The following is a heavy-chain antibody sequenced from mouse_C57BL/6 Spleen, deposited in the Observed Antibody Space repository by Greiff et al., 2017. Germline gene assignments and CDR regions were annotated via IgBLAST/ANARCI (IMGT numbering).Heavy chain of an antibody. V-gene: IGHV1-76*01. D-gene: IGHD2-4*01. CDR2: IYPGSGNT. CDR1: GYTFTDYY. CDR3: AYYYDGAWFAY. J-gene: IGHJ3*01. Sequence: VQLQPSGAELVRPGASVKLSCKASGYTFTDYYLNWVKQRPGQGLEWIARIYPGSGNTYYNEKFKGKATLTAEKSSSPAYMQLSSMTSEDASVDFCAYYYDGAWFAYWGQGTLVTVSA.